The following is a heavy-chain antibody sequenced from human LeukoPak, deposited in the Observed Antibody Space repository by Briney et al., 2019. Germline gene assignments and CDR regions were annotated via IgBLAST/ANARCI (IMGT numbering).Heavy chain of an antibody. CDR2: ISAYNGNT. Sequence: ASVKVSCKASGYTFTSYGISWVRQAPGQGLEWMGWISAYNGNTNYAQKLQGRVTMTTDTSTSTAYMELRSLRSDDTAVYYCARGDHDYGDYTWGYWGQGTLVTVSS. D-gene: IGHD4-17*01. CDR3: ARGDHDYGDYTWGY. CDR1: GYTFTSYG. V-gene: IGHV1-18*01. J-gene: IGHJ4*02.